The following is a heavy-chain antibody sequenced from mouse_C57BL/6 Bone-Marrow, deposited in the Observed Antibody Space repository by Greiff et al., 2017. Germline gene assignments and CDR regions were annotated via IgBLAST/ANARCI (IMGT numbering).Heavy chain of an antibody. CDR3: TRVPYYYGSR. V-gene: IGHV3-6*01. D-gene: IGHD1-1*01. CDR2: ISYDGSN. J-gene: IGHJ2*01. CDR1: GYPITSGYY. Sequence: EVKLQESGPGLVKPSQSLSFTCSVSGYPITSGYYWNWIRQFPGNKLEWMGYISYDGSNNYNPSLKNRISITRDTSKNQFFLTLNSVTTEDTAKYYCTRVPYYYGSRWGQGTTLTVSS.